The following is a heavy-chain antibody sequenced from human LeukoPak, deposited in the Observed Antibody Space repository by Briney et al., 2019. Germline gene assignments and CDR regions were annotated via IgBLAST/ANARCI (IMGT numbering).Heavy chain of an antibody. CDR3: ARVNSYGYYYYYGMGV. V-gene: IGHV1-46*01. CDR2: INPSGGRT. J-gene: IGHJ6*02. CDR1: GYTFASYY. D-gene: IGHD5-18*01. Sequence: ASVKVSCKASGYTFASYYIHWVRQAPGQGLEWMGVINPSGGRTTYAQKFQGRVTMTRDTSTSTVYMELSSLRSDDTAVYYCARVNSYGYYYYYGMGVWGQGTTVTVSS.